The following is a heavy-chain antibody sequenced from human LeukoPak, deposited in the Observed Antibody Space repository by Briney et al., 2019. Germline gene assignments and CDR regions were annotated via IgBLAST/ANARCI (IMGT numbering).Heavy chain of an antibody. CDR3: ATSSGWKSNIDY. D-gene: IGHD6-19*01. Sequence: GASVKVSCKASGGTFSSYAISWVRQAPEQGLEWMGWINPNSGGTNYAQKFQGRVTMTRDTSISTAYMELSRLRSDDTAVFYCATSSGWKSNIDYWGQGTLVTVSS. V-gene: IGHV1-2*02. J-gene: IGHJ4*02. CDR2: INPNSGGT. CDR1: GGTFSSYA.